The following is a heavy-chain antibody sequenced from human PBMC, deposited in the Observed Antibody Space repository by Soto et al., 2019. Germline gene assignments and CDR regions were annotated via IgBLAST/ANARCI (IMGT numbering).Heavy chain of an antibody. CDR3: ARDRVDILTGGYYYYGMDV. Sequence: GGSLRLSCAASGFTFSSYAMHWVRQAPGKGLEWVAVISYDGSNKYYADSLKGRFTISRDNSKNTFYLQMNSLRAEDTAVYYCARDRVDILTGGYYYYGMDVWGQGTTVTVS. D-gene: IGHD3-9*01. CDR2: ISYDGSNK. CDR1: GFTFSSYA. V-gene: IGHV3-30-3*01. J-gene: IGHJ6*02.